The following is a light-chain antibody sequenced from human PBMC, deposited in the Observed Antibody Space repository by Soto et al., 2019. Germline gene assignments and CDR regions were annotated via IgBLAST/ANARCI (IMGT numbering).Light chain of an antibody. V-gene: IGLV1-40*01. Sequence: QSALTQPPSVSGAPGQRVTISCTGSSSNIGTGYDVHWYQQLPGTAPKLLIYGNTNRPSGVPDRFSGSKSGTSASLAITGLQADDEADYYCSSYAGSNNLYVFGTGTKVTVL. J-gene: IGLJ1*01. CDR1: SSNIGTGYD. CDR2: GNT. CDR3: SSYAGSNNLYV.